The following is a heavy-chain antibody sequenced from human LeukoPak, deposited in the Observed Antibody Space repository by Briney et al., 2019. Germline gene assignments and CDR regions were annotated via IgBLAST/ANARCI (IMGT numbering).Heavy chain of an antibody. Sequence: GGSLRLSCAASGFTFSSNWMSWVRQAPGKGLEWVANIKHDGSEKYYVDSVKGRFTISTDNAKNSLFLQMNSLRAEDTAVYYCAKDLGYGDYFDYWGQGTLVTVSS. V-gene: IGHV3-7*01. CDR1: GFTFSSNW. CDR3: AKDLGYGDYFDY. J-gene: IGHJ4*02. D-gene: IGHD4-17*01. CDR2: IKHDGSEK.